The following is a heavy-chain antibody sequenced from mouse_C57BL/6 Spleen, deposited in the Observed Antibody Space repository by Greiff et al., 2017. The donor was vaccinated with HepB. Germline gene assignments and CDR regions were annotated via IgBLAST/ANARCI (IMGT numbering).Heavy chain of an antibody. CDR3: ARGDYDYDDYYAMDY. J-gene: IGHJ4*01. CDR2: IYPRSGNT. V-gene: IGHV1-81*01. CDR1: GYTFTSYG. Sequence: VQLQESGAELARPGASVKLSCKASGYTFTSYGISWVKQRTGQGLEWIGEIYPRSGNTYYNEKFKGKATLTADKSSSTAYMELRSLTSEDSAVYFCARGDYDYDDYYAMDYWGQGTSVTVSS. D-gene: IGHD2-4*01.